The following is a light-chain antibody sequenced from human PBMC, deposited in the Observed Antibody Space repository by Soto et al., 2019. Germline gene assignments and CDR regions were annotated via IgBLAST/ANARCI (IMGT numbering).Light chain of an antibody. CDR3: QYSGSEWEWT. CDR1: QSVLYSSNNKNY. V-gene: IGKV4-1*01. J-gene: IGKJ1*01. Sequence: DIVMTQSPDSLAVSLGERATINCKSSQSVLYSSNNKNYLAWYQQKPGQAPRLLIYSASTRATDIPDRFSGSGSGTDFTLTISRLEPEDFAVYYCQYSGSEWEWTFGRGTRVEI. CDR2: SAS.